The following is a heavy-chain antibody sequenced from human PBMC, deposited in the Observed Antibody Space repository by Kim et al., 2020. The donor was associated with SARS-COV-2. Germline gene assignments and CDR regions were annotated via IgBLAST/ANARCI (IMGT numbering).Heavy chain of an antibody. CDR2: IYPDDSDS. CDR1: GYTFNTYW. J-gene: IGHJ4*02. Sequence: GESLKISCQTSGYTFNTYWIGWVRQMPGKGLEWMGIIYPDDSDSRYSPSFQGQVTMSADKSSTTAYLQWDSLKASDTAIYYCARRNPVSGFDYWGQGTLV. V-gene: IGHV5-51*01. D-gene: IGHD6-19*01. CDR3: ARRNPVSGFDY.